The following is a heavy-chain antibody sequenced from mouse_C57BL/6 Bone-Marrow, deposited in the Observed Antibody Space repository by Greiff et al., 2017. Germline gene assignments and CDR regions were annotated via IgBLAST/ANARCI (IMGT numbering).Heavy chain of an antibody. D-gene: IGHD2-2*01. CDR2: TFYSGIT. Sequence: FPGNKLEYIGYTFYSGITYYNPSLESRTYITRDTSKNQFSLKLSSVTTEDTATYYCARDLGGYYGYFDVWGTGTTVTVSS. V-gene: IGHV3-3*01. CDR3: ARDLGGYYGYFDV. J-gene: IGHJ1*03.